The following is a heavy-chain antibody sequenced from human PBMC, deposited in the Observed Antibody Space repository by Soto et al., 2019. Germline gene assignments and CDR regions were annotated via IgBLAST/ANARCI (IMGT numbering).Heavy chain of an antibody. V-gene: IGHV3-74*01. CDR3: ARSIAAGVNWFDP. CDR1: GFTFSSYW. J-gene: IGHJ5*02. CDR2: INSDGSST. D-gene: IGHD6-25*01. Sequence: EVQLVESGGGLVQPGESLRLSCAASGFTFSSYWMHWVRQAPGKGLVWVSRINSDGSSTSYADSVKGRFTISRDNAKNTLYLQMNSLRAEDTAVYYCARSIAAGVNWFDPWGQGTLVTVSS.